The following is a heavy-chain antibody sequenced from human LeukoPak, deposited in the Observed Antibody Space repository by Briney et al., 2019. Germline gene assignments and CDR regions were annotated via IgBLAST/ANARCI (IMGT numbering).Heavy chain of an antibody. D-gene: IGHD3-22*01. CDR1: GYTFTSYG. CDR2: ISAYNGST. V-gene: IGHV1-18*01. J-gene: IGHJ4*02. Sequence: ASVKVSCKASGYTFTSYGISWVRQAPGQGPEWMGWISAYNGSTNYAQKLQGRVTMTTDTSTSTAYMELRSLRSDDTAVYYCARVDTYYYDSSGYEADGFDYWGQGTLVTVSS. CDR3: ARVDTYYYDSSGYEADGFDY.